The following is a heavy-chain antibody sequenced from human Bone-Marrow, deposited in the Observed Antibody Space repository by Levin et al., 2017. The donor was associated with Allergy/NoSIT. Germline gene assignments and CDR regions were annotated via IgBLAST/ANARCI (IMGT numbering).Heavy chain of an antibody. CDR3: ARYGSGSNLKDPFDY. Sequence: GGSLRLSCAASGFTLSNYWMHWVRQAPGKGLVWVSSIHADGSSAVYADSVMGRFTISRDNAKNTLYLQMNSLRVEDAAVYYCARYGSGSNLKDPFDYWGQGTLVTVSS. CDR1: GFTLSNYW. D-gene: IGHD3-10*01. J-gene: IGHJ4*02. CDR2: IHADGSSA. V-gene: IGHV3-74*03.